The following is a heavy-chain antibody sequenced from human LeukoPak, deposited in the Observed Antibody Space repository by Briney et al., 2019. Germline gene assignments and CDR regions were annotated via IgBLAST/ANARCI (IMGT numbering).Heavy chain of an antibody. V-gene: IGHV1-2*02. CDR2: INPNSGAT. CDR1: GYTFNNYG. Sequence: ASVKVSCKASGYTFNNYGISWVRQAPGQGLEWMGWINPNSGATNYAQKFQGRVTMTRDRSISTAYMELNWLTSDDTAVYYCTRETGGSTLVTLPSDNWGQGTPVTVSS. D-gene: IGHD4-23*01. J-gene: IGHJ4*02. CDR3: TRETGGSTLVTLPSDN.